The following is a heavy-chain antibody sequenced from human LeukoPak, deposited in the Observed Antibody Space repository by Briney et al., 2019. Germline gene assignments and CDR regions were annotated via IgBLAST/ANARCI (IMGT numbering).Heavy chain of an antibody. Sequence: PGGSLRLSCAASGFTFSSYAMSWVRQAPGKGLEWVSAISGSGGSTYYADSVKGRFTISRDNSKNTLYLQMNSLRAEDTAVYYCAKSPFDYGEGDDYFDYWGQGTLVTVSS. CDR3: AKSPFDYGEGDDYFDY. V-gene: IGHV3-23*01. D-gene: IGHD4-17*01. CDR1: GFTFSSYA. J-gene: IGHJ4*02. CDR2: ISGSGGST.